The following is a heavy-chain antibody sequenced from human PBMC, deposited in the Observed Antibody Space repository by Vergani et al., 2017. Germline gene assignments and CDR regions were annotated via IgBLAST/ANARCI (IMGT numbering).Heavy chain of an antibody. Sequence: QVQLVQSGAEVKKPGSSVKVSCKASGGTFSSYAISWVRQAPGQGLECMGGIIPIFGTANYAQKFQGRVTIPADESTSTAYMELSSLRSEDTAVYYCAAPCLGELLLSAGKYDYYYYMDVWGKGTTVTVSS. V-gene: IGHV1-69*01. CDR3: AAPCLGELLLSAGKYDYYYYMDV. D-gene: IGHD1-26*01. CDR2: IIPIFGTA. CDR1: GGTFSSYA. J-gene: IGHJ6*03.